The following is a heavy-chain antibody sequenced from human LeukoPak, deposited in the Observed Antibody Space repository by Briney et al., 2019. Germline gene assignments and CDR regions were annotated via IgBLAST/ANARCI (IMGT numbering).Heavy chain of an antibody. D-gene: IGHD3-10*01. CDR1: GFTFSSYD. V-gene: IGHV3-30*03. Sequence: GGSLRLSCAASGFTFSSYDIHWVRQAPGKGLEWVAVISYDGSTIYFADSVKGRFTISRDNVENSLYLQMNSLRAEDTAVYYCARDLYGSGRFFDYWGQGTLVTVSS. CDR2: ISYDGSTI. CDR3: ARDLYGSGRFFDY. J-gene: IGHJ4*02.